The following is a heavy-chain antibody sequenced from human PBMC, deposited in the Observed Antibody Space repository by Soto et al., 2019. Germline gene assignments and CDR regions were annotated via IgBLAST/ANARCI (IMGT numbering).Heavy chain of an antibody. CDR2: INPNSGGT. V-gene: IGHV1-2*04. Sequence: ASVKVSCKASGYTFTGYYMHWVRQAPGQGLEWMGWINPNSGGTNYAQKFQGWVTMTRDASISTAYMELSRLRSDDTAVYHCERVFEGQQHDYWGQGTLVTVSS. CDR3: ERVFEGQQHDY. CDR1: GYTFTGYY. J-gene: IGHJ4*02. D-gene: IGHD6-13*01.